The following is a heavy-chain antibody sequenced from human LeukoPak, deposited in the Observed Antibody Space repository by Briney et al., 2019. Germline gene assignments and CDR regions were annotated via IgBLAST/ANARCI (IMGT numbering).Heavy chain of an antibody. J-gene: IGHJ5*02. CDR2: IYYSGST. Sequence: PSETLSLTCTVSGGSISSGGYYWSWIRQPPGKGLEWIGYIYYSGSTNYNPSLKSRVTISVDTSKNQFSLKLSSVTAADTAVYYCARGMRYSTRFDPWGQGTLVTVSS. V-gene: IGHV4-61*08. D-gene: IGHD6-13*01. CDR1: GGSISSGGYY. CDR3: ARGMRYSTRFDP.